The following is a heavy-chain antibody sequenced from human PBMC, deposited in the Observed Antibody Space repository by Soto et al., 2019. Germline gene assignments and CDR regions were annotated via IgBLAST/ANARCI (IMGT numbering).Heavy chain of an antibody. CDR3: AKVSYCSGGSCEKFDY. D-gene: IGHD2-15*01. V-gene: IGHV3-23*01. CDR1: GFTFSSYA. Sequence: GGSLRLSCAASGFTFSSYAMSWVRQAPGKGLEWVSAISGSGGSTYYADSVKGRFTISRDNSKNTLYLQMNSLRAEDTAVYYCAKVSYCSGGSCEKFDYWGQGTLVTVSS. J-gene: IGHJ4*02. CDR2: ISGSGGST.